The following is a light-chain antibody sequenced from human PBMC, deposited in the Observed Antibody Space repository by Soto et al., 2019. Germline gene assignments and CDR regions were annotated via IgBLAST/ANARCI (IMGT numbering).Light chain of an antibody. CDR3: QSYDSSLSGFYV. CDR1: SSNIGAGYD. J-gene: IGLJ1*01. V-gene: IGLV1-40*01. CDR2: GNS. Sequence: QSVLTQPPSVSGAPGQRVTISCTGSSSNIGAGYDVHWYQQLPGTAPKLLIYGNSNRPSGVPVRFSGSKSGTSASLAITGLQAEDDADYYCQSYDSSLSGFYVFGTGTKVTVL.